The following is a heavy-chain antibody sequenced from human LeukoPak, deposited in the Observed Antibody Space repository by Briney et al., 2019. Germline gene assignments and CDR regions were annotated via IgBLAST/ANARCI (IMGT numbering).Heavy chain of an antibody. CDR3: ARNLDV. V-gene: IGHV3-48*04. Sequence: GGSLRLSCAASGFSFSTYSMNWVRQAPGKGLEWISFISIISDTVYYADSVKGRFTISRDNAKNSLYLQMNNLRAEDTAVYYCARNLDVWGQGTTVTVSS. J-gene: IGHJ6*02. CDR1: GFSFSTYS. CDR2: ISIISDTV.